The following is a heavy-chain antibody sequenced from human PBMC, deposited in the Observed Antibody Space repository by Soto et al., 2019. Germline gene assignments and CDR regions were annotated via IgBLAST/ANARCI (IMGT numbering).Heavy chain of an antibody. CDR1: TFIFNNTW. CDR3: TTDRTLVLTSGDLSSVGFYCSGMGV. Sequence: EVQLVESGGDLVKPGGSLRVSCAASTFIFNNTWMNWVRQAAGKGLEWVGRIKSISDVGTTDYAPPVKGRITISRDESTNKLYLVMSSLKTEDTAVYYCTTDRTLVLTSGDLSSVGFYCSGMGVWGQGTTVIVSS. CDR2: IKSISDVGTT. V-gene: IGHV3-15*01. J-gene: IGHJ6*02. D-gene: IGHD3-10*01.